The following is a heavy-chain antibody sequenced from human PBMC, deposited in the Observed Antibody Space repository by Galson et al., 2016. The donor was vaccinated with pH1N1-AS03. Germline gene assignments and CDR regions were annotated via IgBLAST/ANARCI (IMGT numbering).Heavy chain of an antibody. J-gene: IGHJ4*02. CDR1: GYSISSGYY. V-gene: IGHV4-38-2*01. D-gene: IGHD1-26*01. CDR2: IYHSEST. CDR3: GRHVGGSYPNNLDS. Sequence: SETLSLTCAVSGYSISSGYYWGWIRQPPGKGLEWIGSIYHSESTSYNPSLKSRVTISVDTSKNHFSLELSSVTAADTAVYFCGRHVGGSYPNNLDSWGQGTLVIVSS.